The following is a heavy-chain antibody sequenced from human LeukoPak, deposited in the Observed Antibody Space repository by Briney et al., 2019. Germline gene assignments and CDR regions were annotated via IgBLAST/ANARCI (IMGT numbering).Heavy chain of an antibody. V-gene: IGHV1-2*06. J-gene: IGHJ3*02. CDR2: INPNSGGT. CDR1: GYTFTGYY. Sequence: SVKVSCKASGYTFTGYYMHWVRQAPGQGLEWMGRINPNSGGTNYAQKFQGRVTMTRDTSISTAYMELSRLRSDDTAVFYCASGYSGYALDAFDIWGQGTMVTVSS. D-gene: IGHD5-12*01. CDR3: ASGYSGYALDAFDI.